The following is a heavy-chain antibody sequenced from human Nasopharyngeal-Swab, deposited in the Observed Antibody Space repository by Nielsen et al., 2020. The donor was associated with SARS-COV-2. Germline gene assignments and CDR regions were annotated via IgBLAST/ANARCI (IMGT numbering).Heavy chain of an antibody. CDR3: AKDPYSGSYQRPVNWFDP. V-gene: IGHV3-15*01. J-gene: IGHJ5*02. D-gene: IGHD1-26*01. Sequence: WIRQPPGKGLEWVGRIKSKTDGGTTDYAAPVKGRFTISRDDSKNTLYLQMNSLRAEDTAVYYCAKDPYSGSYQRPVNWFDPWGQGTLVTVSS. CDR2: IKSKTDGGTT.